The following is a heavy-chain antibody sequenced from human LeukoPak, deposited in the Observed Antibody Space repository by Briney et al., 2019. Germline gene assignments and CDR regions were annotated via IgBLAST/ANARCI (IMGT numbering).Heavy chain of an antibody. CDR3: ARDLISSLGRWFDP. Sequence: GGSLRLSRAASGFTFSSYSMNWVRQAPGKGLEWVSSISSSSSYIYYADSVKGRFTISRDNAKNSLYLQMNSLRAEDTAVYYCARDLISSLGRWFDPWGQGTLVTVSS. CDR1: GFTFSSYS. V-gene: IGHV3-21*01. D-gene: IGHD3-3*02. J-gene: IGHJ5*02. CDR2: ISSSSSYI.